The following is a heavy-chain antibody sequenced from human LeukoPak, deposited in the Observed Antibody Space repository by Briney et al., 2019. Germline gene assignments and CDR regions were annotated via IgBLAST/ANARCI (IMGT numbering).Heavy chain of an antibody. CDR2: INPNSGGT. CDR3: ARGLIPAATPFDY. V-gene: IGHV1-2*02. Sequence: ASVKVSCKASGYTFTGYYMHWVRQAPGQGLEWMGWINPNSGGTNYAQKFQGRVTMTRDTSISTAYMELSRLRSDDTVVYYCARGLIPAATPFDYWGQGTLVTVSS. D-gene: IGHD2-2*01. J-gene: IGHJ4*02. CDR1: GYTFTGYY.